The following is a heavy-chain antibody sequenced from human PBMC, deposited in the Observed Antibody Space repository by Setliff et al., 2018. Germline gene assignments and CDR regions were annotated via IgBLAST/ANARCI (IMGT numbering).Heavy chain of an antibody. D-gene: IGHD3-16*01. V-gene: IGHV1-69*11. Sequence: SVKVSCKVSGGSFSSYAISWVRQAPGQGPEWLGRIIPVLDTTDYSPKFQDRLTITADEPSRTVNMELHSLRSEDTALYYCARGVVNWAAFNIWGQGTMVT. CDR1: GGSFSSYA. CDR2: IIPVLDTT. J-gene: IGHJ3*02. CDR3: ARGVVNWAAFNI.